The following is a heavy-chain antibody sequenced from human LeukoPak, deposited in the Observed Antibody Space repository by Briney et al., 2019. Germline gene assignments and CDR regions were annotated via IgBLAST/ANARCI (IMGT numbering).Heavy chain of an antibody. D-gene: IGHD2-2*01. CDR2: MYHTGST. CDR3: ARDCSSTSCPPGY. J-gene: IGHJ4*02. V-gene: IGHV4-38-2*02. Sequence: SETLSLTCTVSGYSISNGYYWGWIRQPPGKGLEWIGSMYHTGSTFYNPSLKSRVTISVDRSKNQFSLKLSSVTAADTAVYYCARDCSSTSCPPGYWGQGTLVTVSS. CDR1: GYSISNGYY.